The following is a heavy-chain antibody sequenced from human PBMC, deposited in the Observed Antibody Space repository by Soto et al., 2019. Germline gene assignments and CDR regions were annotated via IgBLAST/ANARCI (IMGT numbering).Heavy chain of an antibody. Sequence: SETLSLTCTVSGGSISSSSYYWGWIRQPPGKGLEWIGSIYYSGSTYYNPSLKSRVTISVDTSKNQFSLKLSPVTAADTAVYYCARQSSRFLEWLLFDYWGQGTLVTVSS. J-gene: IGHJ4*02. CDR1: GGSISSSSYY. D-gene: IGHD3-3*01. CDR3: ARQSSRFLEWLLFDY. CDR2: IYYSGST. V-gene: IGHV4-39*01.